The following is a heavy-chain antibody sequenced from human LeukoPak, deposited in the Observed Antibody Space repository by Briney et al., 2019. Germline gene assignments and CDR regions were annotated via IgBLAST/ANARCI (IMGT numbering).Heavy chain of an antibody. V-gene: IGHV4-4*09. Sequence: SETLSLTCTVSGGSISSYYWSWIRQPPGKGLEWIGYIYTSGSTNYNPSLKSRVTISVDTSKNQFSLKLSSVTAADTAVYYCARQGAAAVKARGAFDNWGQGTMVTVSS. CDR1: GGSISSYY. CDR2: IYTSGST. D-gene: IGHD6-13*01. CDR3: ARQGAAAVKARGAFDN. J-gene: IGHJ3*02.